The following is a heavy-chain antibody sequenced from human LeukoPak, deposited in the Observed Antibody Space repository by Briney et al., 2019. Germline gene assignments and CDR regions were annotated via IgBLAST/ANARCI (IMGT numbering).Heavy chain of an antibody. CDR2: ISYDGSNR. CDR1: GFTFSNYA. Sequence: GGSLRLSCAASGFTFSNYAMHWVRQAPGKELEWVALISYDGSNRDYADSVKGRFTISRDDSKNTLYLQMNGLRAEDTAVYYCARGAITFGGVIVIRGYYFDYWGQGTLVTVSS. V-gene: IGHV3-30*04. J-gene: IGHJ4*02. D-gene: IGHD3-16*02. CDR3: ARGAITFGGVIVIRGYYFDY.